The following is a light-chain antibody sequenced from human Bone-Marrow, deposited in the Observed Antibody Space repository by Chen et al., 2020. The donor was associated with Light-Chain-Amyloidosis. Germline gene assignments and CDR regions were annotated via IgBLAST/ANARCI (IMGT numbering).Light chain of an antibody. CDR3: QQSYSTLPIT. V-gene: IGKV1-39*01. J-gene: IGKJ5*01. CDR2: TAS. Sequence: DIQMTQSPSSLSASVGDRVIITCRASQFISNYLNWYQQKPGKAPKLLIYTASSLQSGVPSRFSGSCSGTDFTLTISSLQPEDFATYYCQQSYSTLPITFGQGTRLEIK. CDR1: QFISNY.